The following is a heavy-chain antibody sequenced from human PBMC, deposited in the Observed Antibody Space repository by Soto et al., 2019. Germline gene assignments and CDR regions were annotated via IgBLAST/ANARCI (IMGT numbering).Heavy chain of an antibody. V-gene: IGHV4-59*01. J-gene: IGHJ4*02. D-gene: IGHD3-22*01. CDR1: GGSISSYY. Sequence: SETLSLTCTVSGGSISSYYWNWIRQPPGKGLEWIGYIYDSGSTNYNPSLKSRVTISVDTSKNQFSLKLSSVTAADTAVYYCARSGYCYDSSGYYSYYFDYWGQGTLVTVSS. CDR2: IYDSGST. CDR3: ARSGYCYDSSGYYSYYFDY.